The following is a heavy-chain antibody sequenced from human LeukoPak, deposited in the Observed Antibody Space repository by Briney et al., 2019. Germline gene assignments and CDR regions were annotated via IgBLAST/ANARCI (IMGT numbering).Heavy chain of an antibody. CDR1: GGSFSGYY. J-gene: IGHJ6*02. CDR2: INHSGST. Sequence: PSETLSLTCAVYGGSFSGYYWSWIRQPPGKGLEWIGEINHSGSTNYNPPLKSRVTISVDTSKNQFSLKLSSVTAADTAVYYCAAGWYRGGYYGMDVWGQGTTVTVSS. D-gene: IGHD6-19*01. V-gene: IGHV4-34*01. CDR3: AAGWYRGGYYGMDV.